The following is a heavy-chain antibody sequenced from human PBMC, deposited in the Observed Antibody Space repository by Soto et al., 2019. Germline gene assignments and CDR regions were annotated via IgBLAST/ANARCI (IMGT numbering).Heavy chain of an antibody. Sequence: GGSLRLSCAASGFTFSTYGIHWVRQAPGKGLEWMAIISSDGGSQYYADSVKGRFTISRDNSKNTLYLQMNSLRAEDTAVYYCATPPGITGTTGQRGQGTLVTVSS. CDR1: GFTFSTYG. J-gene: IGHJ4*02. CDR2: ISSDGGSQ. V-gene: IGHV3-30*03. CDR3: ATPPGITGTTGQ. D-gene: IGHD1-7*01.